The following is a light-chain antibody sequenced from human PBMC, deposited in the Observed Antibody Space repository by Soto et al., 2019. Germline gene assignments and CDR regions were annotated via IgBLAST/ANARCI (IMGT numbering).Light chain of an antibody. J-gene: IGLJ2*01. CDR3: QSFDINVLALI. Sequence: QSVLTQPPSVSGAPGQRVTISCTGSNSNIGAGFGVQWYQQFPRTAPRLLTYSNTNRPSGVPDRFSASKSGTSASLAITGLRAEDEADYYCQSFDINVLALIFGVGTKLTVL. CDR2: SNT. CDR1: NSNIGAGFG. V-gene: IGLV1-40*01.